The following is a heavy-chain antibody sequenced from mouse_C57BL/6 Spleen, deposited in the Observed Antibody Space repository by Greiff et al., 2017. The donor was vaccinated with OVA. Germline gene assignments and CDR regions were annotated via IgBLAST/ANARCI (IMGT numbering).Heavy chain of an antibody. D-gene: IGHD4-1*01. CDR2: INPSSGYT. J-gene: IGHJ2*01. CDR1: GYTFTSYW. V-gene: IGHV1-7*01. Sequence: QVQLQQSGADLAKPGASVKLSCKASGYTFTSYWMPWVNQRPGQGLEWIGYINPSSGYTKYNQKFKDKVTLTADKSSSTAYMQLSRLTYEDSAVYYCAREEELGFDDWGKGTTLTVAS. CDR3: AREEELGFDD.